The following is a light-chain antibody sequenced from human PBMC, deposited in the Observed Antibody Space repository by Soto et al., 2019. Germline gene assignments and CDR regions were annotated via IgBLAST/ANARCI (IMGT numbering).Light chain of an antibody. CDR3: QQYGGSPFT. V-gene: IGKV3-20*01. J-gene: IGKJ3*01. CDR1: QSFSTSY. Sequence: EIVLTQSPGTLSLSPGDRATLSCRASQSFSTSYLAWYQHKPGQAPRLLIYNTFTRATGIPDRFSGSGSGIDVTLTSSSLEPEDFAVYSCQQYGGSPFTFGPGTKVDIK. CDR2: NTF.